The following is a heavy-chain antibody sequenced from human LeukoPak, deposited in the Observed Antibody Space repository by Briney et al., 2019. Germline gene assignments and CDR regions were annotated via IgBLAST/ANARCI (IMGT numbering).Heavy chain of an antibody. D-gene: IGHD6-13*01. V-gene: IGHV3-64*01. CDR1: GFTFSSYG. CDR2: ISGNGDST. Sequence: PGGSLRLSCAASGFTFSSYGMHWVRQAPGKGLEYVSAISGNGDSTYYANSVKGRFTISRDNSKNTLFLQMGSLRADDMAVYYCARGSLIGYSSSWYGAHFDYWGQGTLVTVSS. J-gene: IGHJ4*02. CDR3: ARGSLIGYSSSWYGAHFDY.